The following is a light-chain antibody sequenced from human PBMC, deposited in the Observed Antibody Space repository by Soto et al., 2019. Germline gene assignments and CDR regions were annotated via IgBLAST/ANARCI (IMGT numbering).Light chain of an antibody. CDR1: QSVSSSY. Sequence: EIVLTQSPGTLSLSPGERATLSCRASQSVSSSYLAWYQQKPGQAPRLLIYGASSRATGIPDRFSGSGSGTDFTLTISRLEPEDFAVYYCQQYGSSPHSITFGQGTRLEIK. CDR3: QQYGSSPHSIT. J-gene: IGKJ5*01. V-gene: IGKV3-20*01. CDR2: GAS.